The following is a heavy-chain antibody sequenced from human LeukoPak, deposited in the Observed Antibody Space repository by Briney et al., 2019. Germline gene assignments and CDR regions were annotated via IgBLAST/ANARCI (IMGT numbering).Heavy chain of an antibody. CDR3: ARDRATYVWGSYRSRGSFDY. CDR1: GGSISSGDYY. Sequence: SQTLSLTCTVSGGSISSGDYYWSWIRQPPGKGLEWIGYIYYSGSTYYNPSLKSRVTVSVDTSNNQFSLQLSSVTAADTAVYYCARDRATYVWGSYRSRGSFDYWGQGTLVTVSS. J-gene: IGHJ4*02. D-gene: IGHD3-16*02. CDR2: IYYSGST. V-gene: IGHV4-30-4*08.